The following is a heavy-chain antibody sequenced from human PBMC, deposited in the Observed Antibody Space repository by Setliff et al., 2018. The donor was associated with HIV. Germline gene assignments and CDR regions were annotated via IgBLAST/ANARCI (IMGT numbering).Heavy chain of an antibody. J-gene: IGHJ6*02. D-gene: IGHD6-19*01. CDR1: GYTFTSYG. V-gene: IGHV1-18*01. CDR2: ISANDGRT. CDR3: ARLGSGWSDSYYYAMDI. Sequence: GASVKVSCKASGYTFTSYGISWVRQAPGQGLEWMGWISANDGRTDHAQNFQDRVTMTTDTATSTAYMELRSLRSDDTAVYYCARLGSGWSDSYYYAMDIWGQGTTVTVSS.